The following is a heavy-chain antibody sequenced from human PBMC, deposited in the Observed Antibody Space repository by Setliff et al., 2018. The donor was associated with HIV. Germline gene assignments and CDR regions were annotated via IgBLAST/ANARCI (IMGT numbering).Heavy chain of an antibody. D-gene: IGHD1-26*01. CDR1: GFTFSGAE. J-gene: IGHJ3*02. Sequence: GGSLRLSCAASGFTFSGAEIHWVRQASGKGLEWVGRIRSKADKYATDYGASAKGRFIISRDDSKKTAYLQMSSLRAEDTAMYYCARGRVEAERGAFDIWGQGTMVTVSS. CDR2: IRSKADKYAT. CDR3: ARGRVEAERGAFDI. V-gene: IGHV3-73*01.